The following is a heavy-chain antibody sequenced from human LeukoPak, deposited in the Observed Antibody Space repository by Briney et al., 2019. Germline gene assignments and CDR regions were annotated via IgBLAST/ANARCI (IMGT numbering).Heavy chain of an antibody. D-gene: IGHD2-15*01. Sequence: TGGSLRLSCAASGFTFSSYGMHWVRQAPGKGLEWVAVISYDGSNKYYADSVRGRFTISRDNSKNTLYLQMNSLRAEDTAVYYCAKDMVRDIVVVVAATSFDYWGPGTLVTVSS. CDR3: AKDMVRDIVVVVAATSFDY. CDR1: GFTFSSYG. CDR2: ISYDGSNK. V-gene: IGHV3-30*18. J-gene: IGHJ4*02.